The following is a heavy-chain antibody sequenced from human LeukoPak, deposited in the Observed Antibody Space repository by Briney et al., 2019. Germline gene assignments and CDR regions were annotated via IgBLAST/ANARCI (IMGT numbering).Heavy chain of an antibody. J-gene: IGHJ3*02. Sequence: SETLSLTCAVYGGSFSGYYWSWIRQPPGKGLEWIGEINHSGSTNYNPSLKSRVTISVDTSKNQFSLKLSSVTAADTAVYHCARRPRIVVVPAAIRVYAFDIWSQGTMVTVSS. D-gene: IGHD2-2*02. CDR1: GGSFSGYY. CDR2: INHSGST. V-gene: IGHV4-34*01. CDR3: ARRPRIVVVPAAIRVYAFDI.